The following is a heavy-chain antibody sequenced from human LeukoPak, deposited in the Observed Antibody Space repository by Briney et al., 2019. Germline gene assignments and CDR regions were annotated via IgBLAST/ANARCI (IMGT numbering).Heavy chain of an antibody. D-gene: IGHD2-15*01. CDR2: ISWDGDST. CDR1: GFTFDDYT. J-gene: IGHJ4*02. Sequence: GGSLRRSCAASGFTFDDYTRHWVRQAPGKGLEWVSLISWDGDSTHYADSVKGRFTISRDNSKNSLYLQMNSLRTEDTALYYCAKDIGVGYCNGCLFDYWGQGTLVTVSS. CDR3: AKDIGVGYCNGCLFDY. V-gene: IGHV3-43*01.